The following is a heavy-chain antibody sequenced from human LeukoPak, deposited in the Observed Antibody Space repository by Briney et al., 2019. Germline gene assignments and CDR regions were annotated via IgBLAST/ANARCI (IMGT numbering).Heavy chain of an antibody. CDR3: AKGGGMTDSSSWFHYYYYYMDV. D-gene: IGHD6-13*01. CDR1: GFTFSSYG. Sequence: GRSLRLSCAASGFTFSSYGMHWVRQAPGKGLEWVAVISFDGINKFYADSVKGRFTISRDNSKNTLYLQMNSLRAEDTAVYYCAKGGGMTDSSSWFHYYYYYMDVWGKGTTVTISS. V-gene: IGHV3-30*18. CDR2: ISFDGINK. J-gene: IGHJ6*03.